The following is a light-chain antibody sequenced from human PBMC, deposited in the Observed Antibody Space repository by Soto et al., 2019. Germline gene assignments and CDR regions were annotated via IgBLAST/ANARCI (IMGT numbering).Light chain of an antibody. CDR3: QQYDTSPET. J-gene: IGKJ1*01. CDR1: QSVSSSY. V-gene: IGKV3-20*01. CDR2: GTS. Sequence: EIVLTQSPGTLSLSPGERATLSCRASQSVSSSYLAWYQHKPGLAPRLLMYGTSSRATGIPDRFSGSGSGTDFTLTISRLEPEDFAVYYCQQYDTSPETFGQGTKVEIK.